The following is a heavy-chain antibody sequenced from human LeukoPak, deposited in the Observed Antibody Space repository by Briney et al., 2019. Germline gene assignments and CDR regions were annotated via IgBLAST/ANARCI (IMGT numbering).Heavy chain of an antibody. CDR3: ARASWVSSTDAVR. CDR1: GFTFSSYE. J-gene: IGHJ4*02. Sequence: GGSLRLSCAASGFTFSSYEMNWVRQAPGKGLEWVSYISSSGSTIYYADSVKGRFTLSSDSSRNTVYLQLNNLRVEDTAIYYCARASWVSSTDAVRWGQGTLVTVSS. CDR2: ISSSGSTI. D-gene: IGHD3-16*01. V-gene: IGHV3-48*03.